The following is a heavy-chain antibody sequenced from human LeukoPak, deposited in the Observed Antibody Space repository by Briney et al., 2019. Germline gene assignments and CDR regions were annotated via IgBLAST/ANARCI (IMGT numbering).Heavy chain of an antibody. CDR3: ARISFGELSLWFDP. Sequence: PGGSLRLSCAASGFTFSDSYMSWIRQAPGKRLEWVSYISGTGTTIYYADSVKGRFTISRDNAKNSLYLQMNSLRAEDTAVYYCARISFGELSLWFDPWGQGTLVTVSS. D-gene: IGHD3-10*01. J-gene: IGHJ5*02. CDR2: ISGTGTTI. V-gene: IGHV3-11*01. CDR1: GFTFSDSY.